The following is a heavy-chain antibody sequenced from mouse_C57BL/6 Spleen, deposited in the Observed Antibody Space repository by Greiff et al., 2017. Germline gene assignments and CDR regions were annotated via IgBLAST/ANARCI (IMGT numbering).Heavy chain of an antibody. CDR3: ARRDYYGSGYFDY. CDR1: GYTFTSYW. Sequence: QVKLQQPGAELVMPGASVKLSCKASGYTFTSYWMHWVKQRPGQGLEWIGEIDPSDSYTNYNQKFKGKSTLTVDKSSSTAYLQLSSLTSEDSAVYYCARRDYYGSGYFDYWGQGTTLTVSS. V-gene: IGHV1-69*01. CDR2: IDPSDSYT. J-gene: IGHJ2*01. D-gene: IGHD1-1*01.